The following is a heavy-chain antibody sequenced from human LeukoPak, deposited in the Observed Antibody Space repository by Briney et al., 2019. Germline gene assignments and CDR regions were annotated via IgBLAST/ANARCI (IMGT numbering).Heavy chain of an antibody. Sequence: ASVKVSCKASGGTFSSYAISWVRQAPGQGLEWMGGIIPIFGTANYAQKFQGRVTITADESTSTAYMELSSLRSEDTAVYYCARETPGAGHFDYWGQGSLVTVSS. J-gene: IGHJ4*02. CDR1: GGTFSSYA. CDR3: ARETPGAGHFDY. CDR2: IIPIFGTA. V-gene: IGHV1-69*13. D-gene: IGHD7-27*01.